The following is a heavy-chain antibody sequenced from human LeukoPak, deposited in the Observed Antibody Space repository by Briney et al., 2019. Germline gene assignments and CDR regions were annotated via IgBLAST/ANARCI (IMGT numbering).Heavy chain of an antibody. CDR1: GFTFSSYA. CDR2: ISGSGGST. V-gene: IGHV3-23*01. J-gene: IGHJ6*02. Sequence: PGGSLPLSCAASGFTFSSYAMSWVRPAPGKGLEWVSAISGSGGSTYYADSVKGRFTISRDNSKNTLYLQMNSLRAEDTAVYYCAGYCSSTSCYKDYYYGMDVWGQGTTVTVSS. CDR3: AGYCSSTSCYKDYYYGMDV. D-gene: IGHD2-2*02.